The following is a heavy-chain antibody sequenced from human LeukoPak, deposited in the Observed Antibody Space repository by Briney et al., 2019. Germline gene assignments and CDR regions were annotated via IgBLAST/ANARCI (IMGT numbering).Heavy chain of an antibody. CDR3: ARDGMSAAGFFDY. CDR2: ISAYNGNT. V-gene: IGHV1-18*01. Sequence: ASVKVSCKASGGTFSSYAISWVRQAPGQGLEWMGWISAYNGNTNYAQKLQGRVSMTTDTSTSTAYMELRSLRSDDTAVYFCARDGMSAAGFFDYWGQGTLVSVSS. D-gene: IGHD6-13*01. CDR1: GGTFSSYA. J-gene: IGHJ4*02.